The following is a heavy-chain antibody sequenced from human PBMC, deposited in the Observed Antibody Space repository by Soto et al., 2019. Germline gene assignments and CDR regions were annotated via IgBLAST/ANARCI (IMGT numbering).Heavy chain of an antibody. CDR1: GGSIRSGDYP. CDR3: ARVSGDGYSYNPQYYFEY. D-gene: IGHD4-4*01. Sequence: PSETLSLTCAVSGGSIRSGDYPWIWIRQPPGKGLEWSGYIYQSGSTYYNPSLKSRVTISVEKTKNQFSLKLSSVTAADTAVYYCARVSGDGYSYNPQYYFEYWGQGTQVTVSS. V-gene: IGHV4-30-2*01. J-gene: IGHJ4*02. CDR2: IYQSGST.